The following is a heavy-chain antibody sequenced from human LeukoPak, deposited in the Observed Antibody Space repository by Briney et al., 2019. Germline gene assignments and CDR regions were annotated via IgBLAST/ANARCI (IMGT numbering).Heavy chain of an antibody. V-gene: IGHV3-11*06. CDR1: GFTFGDYY. Sequence: GGSLRLSCAASGFTFGDYYMSWIRQAPGKGLEWISYITSSSSDTNYADSVKGRFTISRDNAKDMLYLQMDSLRVEDTAIYYCARGPSVLGAIDNWGQGTLVAVSS. J-gene: IGHJ4*02. D-gene: IGHD3-10*01. CDR3: ARGPSVLGAIDN. CDR2: ITSSSSDT.